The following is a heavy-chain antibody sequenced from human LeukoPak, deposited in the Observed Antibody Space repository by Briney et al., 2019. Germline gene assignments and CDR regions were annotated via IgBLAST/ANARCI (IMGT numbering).Heavy chain of an antibody. Sequence: PGGSLRLSCAASGFTFSSYSMNWVRQAPGKGLEWVSSISSSSSYIYYADSVKGRFTISRDNAKNSLYLQMNSLRAEDTAVYYCARGRYSSRSGGYYFDIRGQGTLVTVSS. CDR3: ARGRYSSRSGGYYFDI. D-gene: IGHD2-2*01. V-gene: IGHV3-21*01. J-gene: IGHJ4*02. CDR1: GFTFSSYS. CDR2: ISSSSSYI.